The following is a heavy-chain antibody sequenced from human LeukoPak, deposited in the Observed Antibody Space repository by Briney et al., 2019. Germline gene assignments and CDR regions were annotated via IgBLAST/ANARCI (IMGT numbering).Heavy chain of an antibody. CDR2: ISRDDSDK. Sequence: PGGSLRLSCAASGFTFSSYSMNWVRQAPGKGLEWVSFISRDDSDKNYADSVKGRFTISRDNAKHSLYLQMNSLRAEDAAVYYCARDRRTVGYAFDMWGQGTVVTVS. D-gene: IGHD2-15*01. J-gene: IGHJ3*02. CDR3: ARDRRTVGYAFDM. CDR1: GFTFSSYS. V-gene: IGHV3-21*01.